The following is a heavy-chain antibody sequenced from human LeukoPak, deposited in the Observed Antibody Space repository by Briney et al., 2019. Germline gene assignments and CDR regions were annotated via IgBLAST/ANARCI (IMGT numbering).Heavy chain of an antibody. Sequence: SSETQSLTCTVSGGSISSYYWSWIRQPPGKGLEWIGYIYYSGSTNYNPSLKSRVTISVDTSKNQFSLKLSSVTAADTAVYYCAREKSYSSGWYSGHYFDYWGQGTLVTVSS. V-gene: IGHV4-59*01. CDR2: IYYSGST. CDR3: AREKSYSSGWYSGHYFDY. D-gene: IGHD6-19*01. CDR1: GGSISSYY. J-gene: IGHJ4*02.